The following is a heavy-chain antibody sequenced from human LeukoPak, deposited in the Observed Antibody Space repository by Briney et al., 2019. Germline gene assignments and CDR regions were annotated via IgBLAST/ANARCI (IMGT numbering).Heavy chain of an antibody. J-gene: IGHJ3*02. Sequence: ASVKVSCKTSGYTFTGYYMHWVRQAPGRGLGWMGWINPNSGGTNYAQKFQGRVTMTRDTSISTAYMELSRLRSDDTAVYYCARDGGEGYCSGGSCYSTAGAFDIWGQGTMVTVSS. V-gene: IGHV1-2*02. CDR1: GYTFTGYY. CDR2: INPNSGGT. D-gene: IGHD2-15*01. CDR3: ARDGGEGYCSGGSCYSTAGAFDI.